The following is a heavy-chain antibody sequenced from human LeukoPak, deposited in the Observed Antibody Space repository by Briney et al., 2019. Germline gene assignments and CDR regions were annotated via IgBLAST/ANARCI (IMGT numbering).Heavy chain of an antibody. CDR3: ARRSGYSSGWLAID. CDR1: GYSFTNYW. V-gene: IGHV5-51*01. J-gene: IGHJ4*02. D-gene: IGHD6-19*01. Sequence: GESLKISCKGSGYSFTNYWIGWVRQMPGRGLEWMGIIYPGGSDITYSPSFQGQVTISADKSISTAYLHWSSLKASGTAMYYCARRSGYSSGWLAIDWGQGTLVTVSS. CDR2: IYPGGSDI.